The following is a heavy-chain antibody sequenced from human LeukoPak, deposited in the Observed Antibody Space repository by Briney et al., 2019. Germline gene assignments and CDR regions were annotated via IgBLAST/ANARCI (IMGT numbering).Heavy chain of an antibody. V-gene: IGHV4-61*02. CDR3: AGGPRGLAAAGTPDY. J-gene: IGHJ4*02. CDR2: IYTSGST. CDR1: GGSISSGSYY. Sequence: NASETLSLTCTVSGGSISSGSYYWSWIRQPAGKGLEWIGRIYTSGSTNYNPSLKSRVTISVDTSKNQFSLKLSSVTAADTAVYYCAGGPRGLAAAGTPDYWGQGTLVTVSS. D-gene: IGHD6-13*01.